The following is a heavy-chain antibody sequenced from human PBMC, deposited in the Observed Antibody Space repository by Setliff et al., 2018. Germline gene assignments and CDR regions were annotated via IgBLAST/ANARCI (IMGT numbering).Heavy chain of an antibody. V-gene: IGHV1-2*02. CDR1: GYAVTGYH. D-gene: IGHD2-21*01. CDR3: AREAIVGPPS. Sequence: ASVKVSCKASGYAVTGYHIHWVRQAPGQGPEWMGWINPNTGGTNYPQKFQGRVTMTRDTSITTAYMELSRLRSDDTAVYYCAREAIVGPPSWGQGTLVTVS. CDR2: INPNTGGT. J-gene: IGHJ5*02.